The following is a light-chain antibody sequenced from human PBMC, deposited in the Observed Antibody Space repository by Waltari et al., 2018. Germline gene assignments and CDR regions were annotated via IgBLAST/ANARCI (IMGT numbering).Light chain of an antibody. Sequence: QSDLTQPPSVSGSPGQSVTISCTGSSIDITNEDDVSWYQQPPANAPRLFMFDVHRRTSGVPVRFSVSKSGNTASLTISGLQFAADSHYFCCSYAGYFTWVFGGGTKLTVL. V-gene: IGLV2-11*01. CDR3: CSYAGYFTWV. CDR2: DVH. CDR1: SIDITNEDD. J-gene: IGLJ3*02.